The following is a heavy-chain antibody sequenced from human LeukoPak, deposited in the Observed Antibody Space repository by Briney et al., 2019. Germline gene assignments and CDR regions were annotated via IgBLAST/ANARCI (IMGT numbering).Heavy chain of an antibody. CDR1: GGSISSSNW. CDR3: ARRGGYSYGRHEGSDY. V-gene: IGHV4-4*02. D-gene: IGHD5-18*01. J-gene: IGHJ4*02. CDR2: IYHSGST. Sequence: SETLSLTCAVSGGSISSSNWWSWVRQPPGKGLEWIGEIYHSGSTNYNPSLKSRVTISVDTSKNQFSLKLSSVTAADTAVYYCARRGGYSYGRHEGSDYWGQGTLVTVSS.